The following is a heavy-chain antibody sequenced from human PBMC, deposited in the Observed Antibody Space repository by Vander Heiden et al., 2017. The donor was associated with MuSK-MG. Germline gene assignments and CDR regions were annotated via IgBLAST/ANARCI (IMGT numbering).Heavy chain of an antibody. CDR2: ISDDGSNK. CDR1: GFTFRSYA. J-gene: IGHJ4*02. Sequence: QVLLVESGGGVVQPGRSLILSRAASGFTFRSYAMHWVRQAPGKGVEWVAIISDDGSNKYYADSVKGRFTISRDNSKNTLYLQRNSLRAEDTAVYYCARDRGGITMIVVVIPDFDYWGQGTLVTVSS. V-gene: IGHV3-30*04. D-gene: IGHD3-22*01. CDR3: ARDRGGITMIVVVIPDFDY.